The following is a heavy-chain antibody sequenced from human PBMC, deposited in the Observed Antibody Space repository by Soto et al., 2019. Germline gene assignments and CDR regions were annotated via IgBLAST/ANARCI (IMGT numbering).Heavy chain of an antibody. CDR1: GYTFTSYG. J-gene: IGHJ4*02. CDR2: ISAYNGNT. D-gene: IGHD4-17*01. Sequence: SVKVSCKASGYTFTSYGISWVRQAPVQGLALMGWISAYNGNTNCSQKLQGRVTMTTDTSTSTAYMELRSLRSDDTAVYYCARNAKPDYGGNSGRVGPWSYWGQGTLVTVSS. V-gene: IGHV1-18*01. CDR3: ARNAKPDYGGNSGRVGPWSY.